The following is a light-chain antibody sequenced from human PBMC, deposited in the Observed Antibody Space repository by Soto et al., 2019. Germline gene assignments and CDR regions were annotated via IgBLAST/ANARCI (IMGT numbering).Light chain of an antibody. Sequence: QSALTQPPSASGSPGQSVTISCTGTSSDVGGYNYVSWYQQHPGKAPKLMIYEVSKRPSGVPDRFSGSKSGNTASLTVSGLQAEDEADYYCSSYAGCNNVARVFGGGTKLTLL. CDR1: SSDVGGYNY. J-gene: IGLJ2*01. CDR2: EVS. V-gene: IGLV2-8*01. CDR3: SSYAGCNNVARV.